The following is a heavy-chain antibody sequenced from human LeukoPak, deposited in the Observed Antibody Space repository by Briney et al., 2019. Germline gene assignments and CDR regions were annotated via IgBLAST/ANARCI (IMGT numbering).Heavy chain of an antibody. CDR1: GGSFSGYY. V-gene: IGHV4-34*01. CDR3: ASLANYDSSGYCVDY. J-gene: IGHJ4*02. Sequence: SETLSLTCAVYGGSFSGYYWSWIRQPPGKGLEWIGEINHSGSTNYNPSLKSRVTISVDTSKNQFSLKLSSVTAADTAVYYCASLANYDSSGYCVDYWGQGTLVTVSS. D-gene: IGHD3-22*01. CDR2: INHSGST.